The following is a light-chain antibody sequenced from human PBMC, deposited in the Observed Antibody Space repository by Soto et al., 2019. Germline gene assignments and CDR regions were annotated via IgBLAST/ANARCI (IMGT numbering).Light chain of an antibody. Sequence: EIVLTQSPGTLSLSPGERATLSCRASQTVGNNSLAWFQQKPGRALTLLVYNPSTRATGIPDRFSGSRSGTDFTLTISRLEPEDFAVYYCLQYAFSPHTFGQGTRLDIK. CDR2: NPS. CDR1: QTVGNNS. V-gene: IGKV3-20*01. J-gene: IGKJ2*01. CDR3: LQYAFSPHT.